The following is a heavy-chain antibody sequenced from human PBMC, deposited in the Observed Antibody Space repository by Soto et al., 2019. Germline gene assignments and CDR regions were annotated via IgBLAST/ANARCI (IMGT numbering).Heavy chain of an antibody. CDR2: IYYSGST. V-gene: IGHV4-30-4*01. J-gene: IGHJ4*02. Sequence: PSETLSLTCTVSGASISSGDYYWSWIRQPPGKGLEWIGYIYYSGSTYYNPSLKSRVTISVDTSKNQFSLKLSSVTAADTAVYYCAREKAGVRGVIGTQDFDYWGQGTLVTVSS. D-gene: IGHD3-10*01. CDR3: AREKAGVRGVIGTQDFDY. CDR1: GASISSGDYY.